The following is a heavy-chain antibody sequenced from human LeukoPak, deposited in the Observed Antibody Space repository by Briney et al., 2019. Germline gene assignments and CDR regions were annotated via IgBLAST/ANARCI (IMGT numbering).Heavy chain of an antibody. CDR3: ARGGYYDILTGYYKSFDY. Sequence: SETLSLTCTVSGGSIGSYYWTWIRQPPGKGLEWIGYIYYSGSTNYNPSLKSRVTISVDTSKNQFSLKLSSVTAADTAVYYCARGGYYDILTGYYKSFDYWGQGTLVTVSS. CDR1: GGSIGSYY. D-gene: IGHD3-9*01. V-gene: IGHV4-59*12. CDR2: IYYSGST. J-gene: IGHJ4*02.